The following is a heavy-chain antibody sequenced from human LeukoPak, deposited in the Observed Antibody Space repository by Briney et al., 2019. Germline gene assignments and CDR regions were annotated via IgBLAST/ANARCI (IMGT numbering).Heavy chain of an antibody. J-gene: IGHJ4*02. CDR1: GFTFSSYA. Sequence: GGSLRLSCAASGFTFSSYAMSWVRQAPGKGLEWVSAISGSGGSTYYADSVKGRFTISRDNSKNTLYLQMNSLRAEDTAVYYCAKDGALVGYYYDSSGYYGFDYWGQGTLVTVSS. CDR2: ISGSGGST. D-gene: IGHD3-22*01. CDR3: AKDGALVGYYYDSSGYYGFDY. V-gene: IGHV3-23*01.